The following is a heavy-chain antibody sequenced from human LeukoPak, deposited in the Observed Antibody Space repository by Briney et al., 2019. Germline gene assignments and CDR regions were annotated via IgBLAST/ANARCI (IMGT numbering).Heavy chain of an antibody. V-gene: IGHV1-69*13. CDR1: GYTFTSYY. D-gene: IGHD1-1*01. Sequence: ASVKVSCKASGYTFTSYYMHWVRQAPGQGLEWMGGIIPIFGTANYAQKFQGRVAITADESTSTAYMELSSLRSEDTAVYYCASKLITSGYYYYYMDVWGKGTTVTVSS. CDR3: ASKLITSGYYYYYMDV. CDR2: IIPIFGTA. J-gene: IGHJ6*03.